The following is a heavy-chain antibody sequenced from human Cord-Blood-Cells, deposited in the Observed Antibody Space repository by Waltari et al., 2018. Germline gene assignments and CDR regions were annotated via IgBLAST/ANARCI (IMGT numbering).Heavy chain of an antibody. CDR3: ARTSGWYAFDI. D-gene: IGHD6-19*01. J-gene: IGHJ3*02. Sequence: EVQLVESGGGLVKPGGSRRPSCAASGFTFSSYSMNWVRQAPGKGLEWVSSISSSSSYIYYADSVKGRFTISRDNAKNSLYLQMNSLRAEDTAVYYCARTSGWYAFDIWGQGTMVTVSS. CDR1: GFTFSSYS. CDR2: ISSSSSYI. V-gene: IGHV3-21*01.